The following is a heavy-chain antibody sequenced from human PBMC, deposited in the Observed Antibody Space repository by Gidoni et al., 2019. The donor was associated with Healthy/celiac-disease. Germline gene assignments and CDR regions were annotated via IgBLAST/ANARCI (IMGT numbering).Heavy chain of an antibody. Sequence: EVQLVESGGGLLQPGGSLSLSFAPSGFPFSSYSMNWVRHAPGKGLEWVSYISSSSSTIYYADSVKGRFTISRDNAKNSLYLQMNSLRAEDTAVYYCARGAYDRMDWGQGTLVTVSS. CDR2: ISSSSSTI. CDR1: GFPFSSYS. J-gene: IGHJ4*02. D-gene: IGHD3-22*01. V-gene: IGHV3-48*01. CDR3: ARGAYDRMD.